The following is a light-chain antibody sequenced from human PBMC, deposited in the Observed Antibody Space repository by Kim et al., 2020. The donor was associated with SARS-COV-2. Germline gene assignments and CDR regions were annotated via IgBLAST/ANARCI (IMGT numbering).Light chain of an antibody. Sequence: QSAPTQSRPVSGSPGQSFTIPCTGTSSDVGAYNYVSWYQQEPGKAPKLMIYDVTKRPSGVPDRFSGSKSGNTASLAISGLQAEDEADYYCCSYAGSYSHYVFGTGTKVTVL. V-gene: IGLV2-11*01. CDR2: DVT. CDR3: CSYAGSYSHYV. CDR1: SSDVGAYNY. J-gene: IGLJ1*01.